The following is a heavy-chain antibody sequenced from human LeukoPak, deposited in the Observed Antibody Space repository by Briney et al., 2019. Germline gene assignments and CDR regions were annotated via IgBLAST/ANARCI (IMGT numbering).Heavy chain of an antibody. CDR2: IWYDGTDK. CDR3: ARSGSTCYYGMDV. J-gene: IGHJ6*02. V-gene: IGHV3-33*01. Sequence: GGSLRLSCAASGFTFSSYGMHWVRQGPGKGREWVTFIWYDGTDKNYADSVKGRFTISRDNSKNTLYLQMNSLRAEDTAVYYCARSGSTCYYGMDVWGQGTTVTVSS. D-gene: IGHD3-10*01. CDR1: GFTFSSYG.